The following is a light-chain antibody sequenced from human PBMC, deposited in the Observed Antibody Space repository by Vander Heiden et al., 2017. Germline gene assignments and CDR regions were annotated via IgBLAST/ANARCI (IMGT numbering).Light chain of an antibody. CDR2: EDK. CDR3: QAWETSTEV. CDR1: TLGDKT. J-gene: IGLJ2*01. V-gene: IGLV3-1*01. Sequence: SYELTKPPQVSVTPGQITSITWTGDTLGDKTDGWYQQKPGQSPVFVIYEDKKRTSGIPERFTGSNSGNTATLTINGTQAIDEADYYCQAWETSTEVFGGGIRLTVL.